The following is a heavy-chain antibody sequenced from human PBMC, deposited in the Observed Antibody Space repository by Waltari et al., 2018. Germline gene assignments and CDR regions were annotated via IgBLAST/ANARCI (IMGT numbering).Heavy chain of an antibody. V-gene: IGHV2-5*01. CDR3: AHTDWGGAQIGFDY. CDR2: IYWNDDK. J-gene: IGHJ4*02. Sequence: QITLKESGPTLVKPTQTLTLTCTFSGFSLSTSGVGVGWIRQPPGKALEWLALIYWNDDKRYSPTLKSRLTITKDTSKNQVVLTMTNMDPVDTATYYCAHTDWGGAQIGFDYWGQGTLVTVSS. CDR1: GFSLSTSGVG. D-gene: IGHD7-27*01.